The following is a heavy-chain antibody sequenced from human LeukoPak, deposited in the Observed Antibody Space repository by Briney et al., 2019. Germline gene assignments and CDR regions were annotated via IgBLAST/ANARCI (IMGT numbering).Heavy chain of an antibody. CDR1: GGSISSYY. Sequence: SETLSLTCTVSGGSISSYYWSWIRQPPGKGLEWIGHIYYSGSTNYNPSLKSRLTISIGTSKNQFSLRLSSVTAADTAVYYCARRYFDYWGQGTLVTVSS. CDR2: IYYSGST. V-gene: IGHV4-59*01. CDR3: ARRYFDY. J-gene: IGHJ4*02.